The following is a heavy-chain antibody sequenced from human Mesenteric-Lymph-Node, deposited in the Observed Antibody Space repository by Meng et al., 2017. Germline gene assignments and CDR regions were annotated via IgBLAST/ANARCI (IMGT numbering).Heavy chain of an antibody. Sequence: GGSLRLSCAASGFTFSSYAMHWVRQAPGKGLEWVAVISYDGSNKYYADSVKGRFTISRDNSKNTVYLQMNSLRAGDSAIYYCARDAGHSASGSYRGDLDSWGQGTLVTVSS. CDR2: ISYDGSNK. D-gene: IGHD3-10*01. CDR3: ARDAGHSASGSYRGDLDS. CDR1: GFTFSSYA. J-gene: IGHJ4*02. V-gene: IGHV3-30*01.